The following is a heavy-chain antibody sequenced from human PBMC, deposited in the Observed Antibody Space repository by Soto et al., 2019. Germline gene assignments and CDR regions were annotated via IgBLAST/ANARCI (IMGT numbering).Heavy chain of an antibody. J-gene: IGHJ2*01. CDR1: GGTFSSYA. CDR2: IIPIFGTA. Sequence: QVQLVQSGAEVKKPGSSVKVSCKASGGTFSSYAISWVRQAPGQGLEWMGGIIPIFGTANYAQKFQGRVTITADESTSTAYRELSSLRSEDTAVYYCARGGVDIGAPIGWYFDLWGRGTLVTVSS. V-gene: IGHV1-69*12. D-gene: IGHD5-12*01. CDR3: ARGGVDIGAPIGWYFDL.